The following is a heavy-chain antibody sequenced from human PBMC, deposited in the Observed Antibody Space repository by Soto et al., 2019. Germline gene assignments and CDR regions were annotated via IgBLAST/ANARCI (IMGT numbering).Heavy chain of an antibody. CDR1: GGSISSSSYY. V-gene: IGHV4-39*01. J-gene: IGHJ6*03. CDR2: IYYSGST. Sequence: QLQLQESGPGLVKPSETLSLTCTVSGGSISSSSYYWGWIRQPPGKGLEWIGSIYYSGSTYYNPYLRSRFTISVDTSKNQFSLKLSSVTAADPAVYYCASNDVKYYYYMDVWGKGTTVTVSS. CDR3: ASNDVKYYYYMDV. D-gene: IGHD1-1*01.